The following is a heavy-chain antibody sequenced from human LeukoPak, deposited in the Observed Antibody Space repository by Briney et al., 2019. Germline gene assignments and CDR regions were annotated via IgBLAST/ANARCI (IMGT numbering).Heavy chain of an antibody. D-gene: IGHD3-10*01. J-gene: IGHJ6*02. V-gene: IGHV4-59*01. CDR1: GGSISSYY. CDR2: IYYSGST. CDR3: AKGWFGELKYGMDV. Sequence: SETLSLTCTVSGGSISSYYWSWIRQPPGKGLEWIGYIYYSGSTNYDPSLKSRVTISVDTSKNQFSLKLSSVTAADTAVYYCAKGWFGELKYGMDVWGQGTTVTVSS.